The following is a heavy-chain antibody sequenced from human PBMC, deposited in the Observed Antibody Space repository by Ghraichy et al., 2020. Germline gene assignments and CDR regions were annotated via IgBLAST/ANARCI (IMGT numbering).Heavy chain of an antibody. V-gene: IGHV3-23*01. D-gene: IGHD4-17*01. CDR2: ISGSGGST. Sequence: GGSLRLSCAASGFTFSSYAMSWVRQAPGKGLEWVSAISGSGGSTYYADSVKGRFTISRDNSKNTLYLQMNSLRAEDTAVYYCAKGRPLLYGDYGVHYFDYWGQGTLVTVSS. CDR1: GFTFSSYA. J-gene: IGHJ4*02. CDR3: AKGRPLLYGDYGVHYFDY.